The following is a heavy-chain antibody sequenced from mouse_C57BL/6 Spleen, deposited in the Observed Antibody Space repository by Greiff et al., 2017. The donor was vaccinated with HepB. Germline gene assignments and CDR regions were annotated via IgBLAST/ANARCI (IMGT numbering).Heavy chain of an antibody. J-gene: IGHJ2*01. CDR2: IRNKANGYTT. CDR3: ARYIPGNFDY. Sequence: EVKLVESGGGLVQPGGSLSLSCAASGFTFTDYYMSWVRQPPGKALEWLGFIRNKANGYTTEYSASVKGRFTISRDNSQSILYLQMNALRAEDSATYYCARYIPGNFDYWGQGTTLTVSS. V-gene: IGHV7-3*01. CDR1: GFTFTDYY. D-gene: IGHD4-1*01.